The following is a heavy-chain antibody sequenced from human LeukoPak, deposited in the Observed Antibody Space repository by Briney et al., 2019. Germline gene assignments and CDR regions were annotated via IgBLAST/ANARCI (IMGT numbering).Heavy chain of an antibody. J-gene: IGHJ4*02. CDR2: INTDGRST. CDR3: ASLGGKALRDFDY. V-gene: IGHV3-74*01. Sequence: PGGSLRLSCAASGVTFSSYWMHWVRQAPGKRLVWVSRINTDGRSTSYADSVKGRFTISRDNAKNSLYLQMNSLTAEDTAVYYCASLGGKALRDFDYWGQGTLVTVSS. CDR1: GVTFSSYW. D-gene: IGHD3-16*01.